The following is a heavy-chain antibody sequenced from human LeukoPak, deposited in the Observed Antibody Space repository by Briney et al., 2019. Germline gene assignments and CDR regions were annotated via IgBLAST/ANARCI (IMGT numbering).Heavy chain of an antibody. V-gene: IGHV3-33*06. D-gene: IGHD3-10*01. Sequence: GRSLRLSCAASGFMFSDYGMHWVRQAPGKGLEWVAAIWYDGSNIFYADTVKGRFTISRDNSKNALYLQMNSLRAEDTADYYCAKEGDRGEALYYYYMDVWGNGTTVTVSS. J-gene: IGHJ6*03. CDR1: GFMFSDYG. CDR2: IWYDGSNI. CDR3: AKEGDRGEALYYYYMDV.